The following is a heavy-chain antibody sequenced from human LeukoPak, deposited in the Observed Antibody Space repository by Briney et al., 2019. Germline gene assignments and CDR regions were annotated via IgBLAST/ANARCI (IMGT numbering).Heavy chain of an antibody. D-gene: IGHD5-12*01. V-gene: IGHV3-21*01. Sequence: GGSLRLSCAASGFIFSDFAMHWVRQAPGKGLEWVSSVSRRSSFIFYADSVQGRFTVSRDDAKDSLFLQMNSLRAEDTAVYYCARVSDAYDYFFGYWGQGTLVTVSS. CDR3: ARVSDAYDYFFGY. CDR1: GFIFSDFA. J-gene: IGHJ4*02. CDR2: VSRRSSFI.